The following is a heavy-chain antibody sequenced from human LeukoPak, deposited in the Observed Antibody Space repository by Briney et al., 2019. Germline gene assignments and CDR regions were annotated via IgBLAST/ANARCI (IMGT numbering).Heavy chain of an antibody. Sequence: PGGSLRLSCAASGFTFSDYYMSWIRQAPGKGLEWLSYINIGGTNTHYADSVKGRFTISRDNAKKSLYLEMNNLRAEDTAVYYCATDGGGFDTWGQGVLVTVSS. J-gene: IGHJ5*02. CDR3: ATDGGGFDT. D-gene: IGHD6-25*01. CDR1: GFTFSDYY. V-gene: IGHV3-11*01. CDR2: INIGGTNT.